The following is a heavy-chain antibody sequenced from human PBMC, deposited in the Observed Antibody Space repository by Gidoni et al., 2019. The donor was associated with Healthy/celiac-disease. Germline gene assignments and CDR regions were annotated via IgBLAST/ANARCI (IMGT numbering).Heavy chain of an antibody. CDR1: GFTFSSNS. V-gene: IGHV3-21*01. J-gene: IGHJ3*01. CDR3: ARDLDYYDSSGYYPDSNPT. D-gene: IGHD3-22*01. CDR2: ISSSSSYI. Sequence: EVQLVESGGGLVKPGGSLRLSCAASGFTFSSNSMNWVRQAPGKGLEWVSSISSSSSYIYYADSVKGRFTISRDNAKNSLYLQMNSLRAEDTAVYYCARDLDYYDSSGYYPDSNPTWGQGTMVTVSS.